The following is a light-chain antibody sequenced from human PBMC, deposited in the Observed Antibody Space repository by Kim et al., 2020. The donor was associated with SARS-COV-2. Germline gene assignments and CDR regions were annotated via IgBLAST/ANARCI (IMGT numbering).Light chain of an antibody. Sequence: EIVLTQSPGTLSLSPGERATLSCRASQTFSNSYLAWYQQKLGQAPRLLIYGASSRATGIADRFSGSGSGTDFTLTISRLEPEDFAVYYCQLYGNSTMYNIGQETKLEI. J-gene: IGKJ2*01. V-gene: IGKV3-20*01. CDR3: QLYGNSTMYN. CDR1: QTFSNSY. CDR2: GAS.